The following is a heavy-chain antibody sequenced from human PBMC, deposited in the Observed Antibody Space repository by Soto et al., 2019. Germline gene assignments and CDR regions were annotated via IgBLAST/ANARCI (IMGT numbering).Heavy chain of an antibody. D-gene: IGHD6-19*01. CDR2: ISGSGGSA. CDR1: GFTFNNYA. Sequence: GGSLRLSCTTSGFTFNNYAMNWVRQAPGKGLEWVSFISGSGGSAYYADSVQGRFTISRDNSRNTLYLQMNSLRAEDTAIYSCVREGGGRYSPGSFDLWGRGTKVTVSS. V-gene: IGHV3-23*01. J-gene: IGHJ3*01. CDR3: VREGGGRYSPGSFDL.